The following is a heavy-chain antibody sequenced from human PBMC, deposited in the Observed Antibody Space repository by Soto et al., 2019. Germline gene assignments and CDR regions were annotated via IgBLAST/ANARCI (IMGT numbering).Heavy chain of an antibody. V-gene: IGHV3-7*03. CDR1: GFILRNYW. D-gene: IGHD3-10*01. Sequence: EVQLVESGGGLVQPGGSLRLSCADSGFILRNYWMSWVRQAPGMGLQWVASIKEDGSEKYYVDPVKGRFTISRENAKNSLYLQMNSVRAEDTAVYDCARYRALDPWGQGILVTVSS. CDR3: ARYRALDP. CDR2: IKEDGSEK. J-gene: IGHJ5*02.